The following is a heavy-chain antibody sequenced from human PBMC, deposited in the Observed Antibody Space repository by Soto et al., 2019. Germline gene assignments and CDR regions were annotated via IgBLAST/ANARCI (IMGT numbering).Heavy chain of an antibody. V-gene: IGHV3-30*03. CDR2: VSPDGSNK. CDR1: GFTFSSYG. Sequence: GGSLSLSCAASGFTFSSYGIHWVRQTPGKGLEWVAVVSPDGSNKYYADSVKGRFTINPDTSKNQFSLQLNSVTPEDTAVYYCARDYVWGYLYYYGMDVWGQGTTVTVSS. J-gene: IGHJ6*02. CDR3: ARDYVWGYLYYYGMDV. D-gene: IGHD3-16*01.